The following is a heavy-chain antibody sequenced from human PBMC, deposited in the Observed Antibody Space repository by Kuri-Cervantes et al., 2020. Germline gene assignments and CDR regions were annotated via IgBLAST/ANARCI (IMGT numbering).Heavy chain of an antibody. CDR3: TTLGYCSGGSCYSADY. CDR1: GFTFSNAW. CDR2: IKSKSDGGTT. J-gene: IGHJ4*02. Sequence: GGSLRLSCAASGFTFSNAWISWVHQAPGKGLEWVGHIKSKSDGGTTDYAAPVKGRFTISRDDSKSTLYLQMDSLKTEDTAVYYCTTLGYCSGGSCYSADYWGQGTLVTVSS. D-gene: IGHD2-15*01. V-gene: IGHV3-15*01.